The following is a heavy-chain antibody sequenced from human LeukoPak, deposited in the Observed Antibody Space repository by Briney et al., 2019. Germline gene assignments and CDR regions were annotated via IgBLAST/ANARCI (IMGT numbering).Heavy chain of an antibody. J-gene: IGHJ4*02. D-gene: IGHD5-12*01. Sequence: GSSVEVSCKASGGTFSSYAISWVRQDPGQGLGWMGGIIPIFGTANYAQKFQGRVTITADESTSTAYMELSSLRSEDTAVYYCARGRGYSGYENFDYWGQGTLVTVSS. CDR1: GGTFSSYA. CDR3: ARGRGYSGYENFDY. CDR2: IIPIFGTA. V-gene: IGHV1-69*01.